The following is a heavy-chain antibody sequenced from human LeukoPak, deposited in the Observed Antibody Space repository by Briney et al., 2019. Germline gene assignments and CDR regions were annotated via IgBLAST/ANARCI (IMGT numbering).Heavy chain of an antibody. Sequence: GSLRLSCAASGFTFSSYGMSWIRQPPGKGLEWIGEINHSGSTNYNPSLKSRVTISVDTSKNQFSLKLSSVAAAHTAVYYCARGLGYCSRTSCYSRPNFYSYMDVWGKGTTVTVSS. CDR2: INHSGST. J-gene: IGHJ6*03. CDR3: ARGLGYCSRTSCYSRPNFYSYMDV. D-gene: IGHD2-2*02. CDR1: GFTFSSYG. V-gene: IGHV4-34*01.